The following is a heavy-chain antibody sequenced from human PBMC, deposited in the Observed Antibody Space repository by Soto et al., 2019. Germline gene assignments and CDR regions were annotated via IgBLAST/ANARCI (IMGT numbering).Heavy chain of an antibody. CDR2: ISGGGGST. D-gene: IGHD3-16*01. Sequence: GGSLRLSCAASGFTFSSYWMHWVRQAPGKGLVWVSPISGGGGSTSYADSVKGRFTISRDNSKNTLYLQMNSLRAEDTAVYYCAKDPPTYYDYIWGSSQINWFDPWGQGTLVTVSS. J-gene: IGHJ5*02. V-gene: IGHV3-23*01. CDR1: GFTFSSYW. CDR3: AKDPPTYYDYIWGSSQINWFDP.